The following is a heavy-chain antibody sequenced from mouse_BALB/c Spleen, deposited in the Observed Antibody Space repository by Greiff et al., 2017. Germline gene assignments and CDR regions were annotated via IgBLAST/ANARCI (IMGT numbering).Heavy chain of an antibody. D-gene: IGHD1-2*01. CDR3: ARDYGYGY. Sequence: VQLQQPGAELVEPGTSVKLSCKASGYNFTSYWINWVKLRPGQGLEWIGDIYPGSGSTNYNENFKSKAKLTVDTSSSTAYMQLSSLASEDSALYCCARDYGYGYWGQGTTLTVSS. J-gene: IGHJ2*01. CDR1: GYNFTSYW. CDR2: IYPGSGST. V-gene: IGHV1-55*01.